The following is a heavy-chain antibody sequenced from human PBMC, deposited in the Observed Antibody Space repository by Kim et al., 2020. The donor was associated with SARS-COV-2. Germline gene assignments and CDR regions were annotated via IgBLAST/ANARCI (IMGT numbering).Heavy chain of an antibody. J-gene: IGHJ4*02. D-gene: IGHD4-17*01. V-gene: IGHV3-30*04. CDR3: FIDDYGADYVCY. Sequence: GGSLRLSCAASGFTFSSYAMHWVRQAPGKGLEWVAVISYDGSNKYYADSVKGRFTISRDNSKNTLYLQMNSLRAEDTAVYYCFIDDYGADYVCYWGQGTLVTVSS. CDR2: ISYDGSNK. CDR1: GFTFSSYA.